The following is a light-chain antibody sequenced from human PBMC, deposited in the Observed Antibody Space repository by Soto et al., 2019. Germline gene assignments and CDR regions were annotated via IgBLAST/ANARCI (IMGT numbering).Light chain of an antibody. CDR3: SSYTSSSAVV. V-gene: IGLV2-14*03. Sequence: QSALTQPASVSGSPGQSITISCTGTSSDVGGYNYVSWYQHHPGKAPKLMIYDVSNRPSGVSNRFSGSKSGNTASLTISGLQAEDEADYYCSSYTSSSAVVFGGGIKVTVL. J-gene: IGLJ2*01. CDR1: SSDVGGYNY. CDR2: DVS.